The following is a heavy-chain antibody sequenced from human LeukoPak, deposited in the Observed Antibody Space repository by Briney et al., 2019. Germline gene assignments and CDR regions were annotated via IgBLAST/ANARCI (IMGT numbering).Heavy chain of an antibody. V-gene: IGHV1-3*03. CDR3: ARGIVGATNYYYMDV. CDR1: GFTFTSYA. CDR2: INAGNGNT. D-gene: IGHD1-26*01. Sequence: PGGSLRLSCAASGFTFTSYAMHWVRQAPGQRLEWMGWINAGNGNTKYSQEFQGRVTITRDTSASTAYMELSSLRSEDMAVYYCARGIVGATNYYYMDVWGKGTTVTVSS. J-gene: IGHJ6*03.